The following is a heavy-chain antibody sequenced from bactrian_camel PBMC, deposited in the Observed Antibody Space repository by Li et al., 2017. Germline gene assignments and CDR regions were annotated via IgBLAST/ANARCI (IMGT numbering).Heavy chain of an antibody. D-gene: IGHD7*01. J-gene: IGHJ4*01. CDR3: AAAAGLFGGTCLDVRSVDY. Sequence: QLVESGGGSVQAGGSLRLSCVASGFTHSSYSMGWFRQSSGKKREGVAALHYDGRTSYSPSLMGRFTISKDNAENILYLQMNSLNSEDTAMYYCAAAAGLFGGTCLDVRSVDYWGHGTQVTVS. CDR1: GFTHSSYS. CDR2: LHYDGRT. V-gene: IGHV3S67*01.